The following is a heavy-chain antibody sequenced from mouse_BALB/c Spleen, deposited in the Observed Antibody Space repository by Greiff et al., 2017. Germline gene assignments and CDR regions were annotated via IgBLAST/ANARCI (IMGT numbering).Heavy chain of an antibody. CDR2: INSNGGNT. CDR3: ARSRDYYALDY. Sequence: DVQLVESGGGLVQPGGSLKLSCAASGFTFSSYGMSWVRQTPDKRLELVATINSNGGNTYYPDSVKGRFTISRDNAKNTLYLQMSSLKSEDTAMYYCARSRDYYALDYWGQGTSVTVSS. CDR1: GFTFSSYG. J-gene: IGHJ4*01. V-gene: IGHV5-6-3*01.